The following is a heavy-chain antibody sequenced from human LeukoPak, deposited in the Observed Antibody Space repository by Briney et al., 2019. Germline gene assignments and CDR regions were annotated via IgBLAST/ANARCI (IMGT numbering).Heavy chain of an antibody. CDR2: ISGSGGST. V-gene: IGHV3-23*01. D-gene: IGHD3-22*01. Sequence: GGSLRLSCAASGFTFSSYAMSWVRQAPGKGLEWVSAISGSGGSTYYADSVKGRFTISRDNSKNTLYLQMNSLRAEGTAVYYCAKDLFLIVVATPFDYRGQGTLVTVSS. CDR3: AKDLFLIVVATPFDY. CDR1: GFTFSSYA. J-gene: IGHJ4*02.